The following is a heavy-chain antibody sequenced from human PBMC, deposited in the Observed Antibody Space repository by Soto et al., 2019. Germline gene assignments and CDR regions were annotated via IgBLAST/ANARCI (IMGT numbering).Heavy chain of an antibody. J-gene: IGHJ4*02. V-gene: IGHV1-58*02. Sequence: SVKVSCKASGFTFSSSAIQWVRQARGQPLEWIGWIVVGSGKTDYTHNLQARVTITRDKSTSTAYMELSGLRSEDTAVYYCAAAFDSACYDFGGHPWWGQGTLVTVSS. CDR3: AAAFDSACYDFGGHPW. CDR2: IVVGSGKT. D-gene: IGHD2-21*01. CDR1: GFTFSSSA.